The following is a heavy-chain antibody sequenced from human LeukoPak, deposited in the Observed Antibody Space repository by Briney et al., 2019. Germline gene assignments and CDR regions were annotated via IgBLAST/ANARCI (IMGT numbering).Heavy chain of an antibody. CDR1: GFTFDDYA. CDR3: AKDMAGYSYGRIDY. V-gene: IGHV3-43*02. Sequence: GGSLRLSCAASGFTFDDYAMHWVRQAPGKGLEWVSLISGDGGSTYYADSVKGQFTISRDNSKNSLYLQMNSLRTEDTALYYCAKDMAGYSYGRIDYWGQGTLVTVSS. J-gene: IGHJ4*02. D-gene: IGHD5-18*01. CDR2: ISGDGGST.